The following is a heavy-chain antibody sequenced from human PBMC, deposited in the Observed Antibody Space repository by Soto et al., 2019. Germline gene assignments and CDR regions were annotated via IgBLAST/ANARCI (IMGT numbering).Heavy chain of an antibody. J-gene: IGHJ4*02. Sequence: PGGSLRLSCAASGFTFSIYAMSWVRQAPGKGLEWVSAISGSGGSTYYADSVKGRFTISRDNSENTLYLQMNSLRAEDTAVYYCAKRNSNYYDSSPFDYWGQGTLVTVSS. V-gene: IGHV3-23*01. CDR1: GFTFSIYA. CDR2: ISGSGGST. D-gene: IGHD3-22*01. CDR3: AKRNSNYYDSSPFDY.